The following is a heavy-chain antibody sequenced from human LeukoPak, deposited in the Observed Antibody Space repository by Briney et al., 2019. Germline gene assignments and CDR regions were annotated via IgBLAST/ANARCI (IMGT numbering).Heavy chain of an antibody. CDR3: ARGRGELLSYNWFDP. V-gene: IGHV3-21*01. CDR1: GFTFSSYS. D-gene: IGHD1-26*01. CDR2: ISSSSSYI. J-gene: IGHJ5*02. Sequence: GGSLRLSCAASGFTFSSYSMNWFRQAPGKGLEWVSSISSSSSYIYYADSVKGRFTISRDNAKNSLYLQMNSLRAEDTAVYYCARGRGELLSYNWFDPWGQGTLVTVSS.